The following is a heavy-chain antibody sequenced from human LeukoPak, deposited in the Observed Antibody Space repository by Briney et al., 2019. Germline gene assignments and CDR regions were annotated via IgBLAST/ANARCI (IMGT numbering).Heavy chain of an antibody. CDR3: ARDQYYYDSSGYLFDY. CDR2: IFYSGST. CDR1: GGSISTSNYY. Sequence: SETLSLTCTVSGGSISTSNYYWGWIRQPPGKGLEWIGNIFYSGSTYYSPSLKSRVTISPDTSRNQFSLKLNSVTAADTAVYYCARDQYYYDSSGYLFDYWGQGTLVTVSS. D-gene: IGHD3-22*01. V-gene: IGHV4-39*07. J-gene: IGHJ4*02.